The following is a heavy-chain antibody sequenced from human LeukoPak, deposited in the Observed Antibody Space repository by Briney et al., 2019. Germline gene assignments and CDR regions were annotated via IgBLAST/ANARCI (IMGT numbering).Heavy chain of an antibody. CDR2: IYYSGST. CDR1: GGAISNYY. CDR3: ARRQPCYGSSGYSGTGYFDY. D-gene: IGHD3-22*01. Sequence: SETLSLTCSVSGGAISNYYWGWIRQPPGKGLEWIGSIYYSGSTYYNPSLKSRVTISVDTSKNQFSLKLSSVTAADAAVYYCARRQPCYGSSGYSGTGYFDYWGQGTLVTVSS. J-gene: IGHJ4*02. V-gene: IGHV4-39*01.